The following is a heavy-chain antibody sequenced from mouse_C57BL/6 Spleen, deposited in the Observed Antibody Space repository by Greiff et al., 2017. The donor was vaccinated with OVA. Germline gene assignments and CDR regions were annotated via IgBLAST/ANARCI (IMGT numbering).Heavy chain of an antibody. V-gene: IGHV5-4*01. Sequence: EVKLMESGGGLVKPGGSLKLSCAASGFTFSSYAMSWVRQTPEKRLEWVATISDGGSYTYYPDNVKGRFTISRDNAKNNLYLQMSHLKSEDTAMYYCARDYNSLNAMDYWGQGTSVTVSS. D-gene: IGHD2-12*01. CDR1: GFTFSSYA. J-gene: IGHJ4*01. CDR2: ISDGGSYT. CDR3: ARDYNSLNAMDY.